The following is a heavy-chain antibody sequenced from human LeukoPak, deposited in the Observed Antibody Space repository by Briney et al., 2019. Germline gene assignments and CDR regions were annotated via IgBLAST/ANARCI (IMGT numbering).Heavy chain of an antibody. CDR2: IYHTGST. V-gene: IGHV4-30-4*07. J-gene: IGHJ6*03. CDR1: GGSISSGGYS. Sequence: SETLSLTCAVSGGSISSGGYSWRWIRQSPGKGLEWIGYIYHTGSTYSNPSLKSRVTILVDTSKNQFSLKLNFVTAADTAFYYCARGADYMDVWGNGATVTVSS. CDR3: ARGADYMDV.